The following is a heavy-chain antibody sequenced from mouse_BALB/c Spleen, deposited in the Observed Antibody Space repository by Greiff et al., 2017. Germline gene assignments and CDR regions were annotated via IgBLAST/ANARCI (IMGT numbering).Heavy chain of an antibody. CDR2: ISSGGSYT. CDR1: GFTFSSYA. Sequence: EVKLMESGGGLVKPGGSLKLSCAASGFTFSSYAMSWVRQSPEKRLEWVAEISSGGSYTYYPDTVTGRFTISRDNAKNTLYLEMSSLRSEDTAMYYCAREGDGYYFDYWGQGTTLTVSS. D-gene: IGHD2-3*01. J-gene: IGHJ2*01. CDR3: AREGDGYYFDY. V-gene: IGHV5-9-4*01.